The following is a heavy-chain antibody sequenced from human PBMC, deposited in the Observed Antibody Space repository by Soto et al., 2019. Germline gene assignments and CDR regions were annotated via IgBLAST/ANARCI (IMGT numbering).Heavy chain of an antibody. CDR2: ISYDGSNK. CDR3: ARAPPHIVATMSFDY. CDR1: GFTFSSYA. Sequence: GESLKISCAASGFTFSSYAMHWVRQAPGKGLEWVAVISYDGSNKYYADSVKGRFTISRDNSKNTLYLQMNSLRAEDTAVYYCARAPPHIVATMSFDYWGQGTLVTVSS. J-gene: IGHJ4*02. V-gene: IGHV3-30-3*01. D-gene: IGHD5-12*01.